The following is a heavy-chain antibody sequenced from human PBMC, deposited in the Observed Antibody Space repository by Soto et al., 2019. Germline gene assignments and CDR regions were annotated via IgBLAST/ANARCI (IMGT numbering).Heavy chain of an antibody. D-gene: IGHD3-3*01. CDR3: ARGRPLLRFLDP. Sequence: PSETLSLTCTVSGGSISSYYWSWIRQPPGKGLEWIGYIYYSGSSNYNPSLKSRVTITVDTSKNQISLKLSSVTAADTAVYYCARGRPLLRFLDPWGQGTLVTVSS. CDR1: GGSISSYY. V-gene: IGHV4-59*01. J-gene: IGHJ5*02. CDR2: IYYSGSS.